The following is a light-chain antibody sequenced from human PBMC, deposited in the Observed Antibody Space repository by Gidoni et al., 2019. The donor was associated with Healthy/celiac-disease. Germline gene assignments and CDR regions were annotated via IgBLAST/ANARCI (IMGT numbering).Light chain of an antibody. J-gene: IGKJ5*01. V-gene: IGKV3-11*01. CDR1: QRVSSY. CDR2: DAS. Sequence: EIVLTQSPATLSLSPGERATLSCRASQRVSSYLAWYQQKPGQAPRLLIYDASNRATGIPARFSGSGSGTDFTLTISSLEPEDFAVYYCQQRSNWPRPTFGQGTRLEIK. CDR3: QQRSNWPRPT.